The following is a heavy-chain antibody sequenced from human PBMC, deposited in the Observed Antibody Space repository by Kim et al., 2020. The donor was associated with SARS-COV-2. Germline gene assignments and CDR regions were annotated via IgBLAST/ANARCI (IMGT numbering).Heavy chain of an antibody. CDR2: ISGSGGST. CDR3: AKCCCGSAPYYYYGMDV. V-gene: IGHV3-23*01. D-gene: IGHD3-10*01. CDR1: GFTFSSYA. Sequence: GGSLRLSCAASGFTFSSYAMSWVRQAPGKGLEWVSAISGSGGSTYYADSVKGRFTISRDNSKNTLYLQMNSLRAEDTAVYYCAKCCCGSAPYYYYGMDVWGQGTTVTVSS. J-gene: IGHJ6*02.